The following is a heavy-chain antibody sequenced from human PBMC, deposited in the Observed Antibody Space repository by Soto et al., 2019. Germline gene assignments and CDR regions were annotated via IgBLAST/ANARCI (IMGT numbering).Heavy chain of an antibody. CDR1: GYSVTSYW. J-gene: IGHJ6*02. CDR2: IDPSDSYT. D-gene: IGHD3-3*01. CDR3: ARLSGSYDFWSGYYYYYYGMDV. Sequence: PGESLKISCKGSGYSVTSYWISWVRQMPGKGMEWMGRIDPSDSYTNYSPSFQGHVTISAGKSISTAYLQWSSLKASDTAMYYCARLSGSYDFWSGYYYYYYGMDVWGQGTTVTVSS. V-gene: IGHV5-10-1*01.